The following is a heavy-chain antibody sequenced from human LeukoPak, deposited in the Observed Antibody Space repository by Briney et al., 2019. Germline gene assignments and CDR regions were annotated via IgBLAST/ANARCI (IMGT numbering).Heavy chain of an antibody. Sequence: GGSLRLSCAASGFTFSSYDMHWVRQATGKGLEWVSVIGTAGDTYYPGSVKGRFTISRENAKNSLYLQMNSLRAGDTAVYYCARGSYLLSDAFDIWGQGTMVTVSS. V-gene: IGHV3-13*01. CDR2: IGTAGDT. J-gene: IGHJ3*02. CDR1: GFTFSSYD. CDR3: ARGSYLLSDAFDI. D-gene: IGHD1-26*01.